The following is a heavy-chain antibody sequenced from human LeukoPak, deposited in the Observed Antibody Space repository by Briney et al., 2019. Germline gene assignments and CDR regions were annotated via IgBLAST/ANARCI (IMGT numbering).Heavy chain of an antibody. CDR1: GYTFISYY. J-gene: IGHJ4*02. Sequence: ASVKVSCKTSGYTFISYYIHWVRQAPGQGLEWVGIINPRGGSPTYGQKFQGRVTMTWDTSTSTVYMELSSLRSEDTAVYYCTRELGGSYNDFWGQGALVTVSS. V-gene: IGHV1-46*01. D-gene: IGHD5-24*01. CDR2: INPRGGSP. CDR3: TRELGGSYNDF.